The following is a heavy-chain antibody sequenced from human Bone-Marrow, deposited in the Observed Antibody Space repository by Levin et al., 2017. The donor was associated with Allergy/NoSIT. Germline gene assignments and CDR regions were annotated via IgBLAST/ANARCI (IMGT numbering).Heavy chain of an antibody. D-gene: IGHD2-2*01. CDR1: GGTFSSYA. J-gene: IGHJ5*02. CDR2: IIPIFGTA. Sequence: SVKVSCKASGGTFSSYAISWVRQAPGQGLEWMGGIIPIFGTANYAQKFQGRVTITADESTSTAYMELSSLRSEDTAVYYCARDMVGCSSTSCYRRPYNWFDPWGQGTLVTVSS. CDR3: ARDMVGCSSTSCYRRPYNWFDP. V-gene: IGHV1-69*13.